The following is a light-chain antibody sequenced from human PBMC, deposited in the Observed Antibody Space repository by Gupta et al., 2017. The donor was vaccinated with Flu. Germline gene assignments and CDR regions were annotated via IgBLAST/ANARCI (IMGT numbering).Light chain of an antibody. CDR1: SSDVGSYNL. Sequence: ASVSGSPGQSITISCTGTSSDVGSYNLVSWYQQHPGKAPKLMIYEGSKRPSGVSNRFSGSKSGNTASLTISGLQAEDEADYYCCSYAGSSTYFFGTGTKVTVL. V-gene: IGLV2-23*01. J-gene: IGLJ1*01. CDR3: CSYAGSSTYF. CDR2: EGS.